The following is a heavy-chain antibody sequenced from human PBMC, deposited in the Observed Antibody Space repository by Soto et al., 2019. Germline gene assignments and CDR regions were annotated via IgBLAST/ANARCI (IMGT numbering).Heavy chain of an antibody. J-gene: IGHJ4*01. V-gene: IGHV3-15*07. CDR2: VKSKTDGGTT. CDR3: TTDSYITSIIVRFDY. Sequence: GGSLRLSCAASGFTFSNAWINWVRQTPGKGLEWVGRVKSKTDGGTTDFAAPVKGGFAISRDDSKNMAYLEMNSLKTEDTAIYYCTTDSYITSIIVRFDYWGHGTLVTVSS. CDR1: GFTFSNAW. D-gene: IGHD3-22*01.